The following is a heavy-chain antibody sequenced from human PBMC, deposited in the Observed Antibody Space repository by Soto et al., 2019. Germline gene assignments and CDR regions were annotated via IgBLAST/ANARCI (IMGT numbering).Heavy chain of an antibody. CDR2: IFYSGRT. CDR3: AREPTTDGYNLDY. V-gene: IGHV4-31*03. D-gene: IGHD4-4*01. Sequence: SETLSLTCTVSGGSISSGSYYWSWIRQHPGKGLEWIGYIFYSGRTYYNPSLKSRVAISVDTSKNQFSLNLTSMTAADTAVYFCAREPTTDGYNLDYWGPGTLVTVYS. CDR1: GGSISSGSYY. J-gene: IGHJ4*02.